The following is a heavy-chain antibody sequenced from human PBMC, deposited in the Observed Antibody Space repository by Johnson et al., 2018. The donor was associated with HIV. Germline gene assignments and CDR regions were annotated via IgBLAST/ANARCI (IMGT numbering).Heavy chain of an antibody. Sequence: QVQLVESGGGVVQPGRSLRLYCAASGFTFSSYGMHWVRQAPGKGLEWVAVIWYDGSNKYYADSVKGRFTISRDNSKNTLYLQMNSLRAEDTAVYYCAKIKGSSDAFDIWGQGTMVTVSS. V-gene: IGHV3-33*06. CDR3: AKIKGSSDAFDI. J-gene: IGHJ3*02. CDR2: IWYDGSNK. CDR1: GFTFSSYG. D-gene: IGHD6-6*01.